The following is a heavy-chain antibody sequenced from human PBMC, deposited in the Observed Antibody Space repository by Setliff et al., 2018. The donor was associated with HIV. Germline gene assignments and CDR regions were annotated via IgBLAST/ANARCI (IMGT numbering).Heavy chain of an antibody. CDR3: AAGGYDSSAYHYGFGAFDI. CDR2: FDPEDGET. CDR1: GYTLTELS. Sequence: ASVKVSCKVSGYTLTELSMHWVRQAPGKGLEWMGGFDPEDGETIYAQKFQGRVTMTEDTSTDTAYMELSSLRSEDTAVYYCAAGGYDSSAYHYGFGAFDIWGQGTMVTVSS. D-gene: IGHD3-22*01. J-gene: IGHJ3*02. V-gene: IGHV1-24*01.